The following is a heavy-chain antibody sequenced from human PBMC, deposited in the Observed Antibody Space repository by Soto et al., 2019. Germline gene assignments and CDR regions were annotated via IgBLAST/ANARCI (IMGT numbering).Heavy chain of an antibody. V-gene: IGHV3-23*01. J-gene: IGHJ5*01. Sequence: EVQLMESGGGLVQRGESLRLSCVVSGLSLSGYALSWVRQAPGKGLEWVSAVSGSGGTTYYADSVKGRFTISRDNSKNTLYLQMNGLRVKDTAKYFCAKDGRRVGPTLNWLDSWGQGTQVTVTS. CDR3: AKDGRRVGPTLNWLDS. CDR2: VSGSGGTT. CDR1: GLSLSGYA. D-gene: IGHD1-26*01.